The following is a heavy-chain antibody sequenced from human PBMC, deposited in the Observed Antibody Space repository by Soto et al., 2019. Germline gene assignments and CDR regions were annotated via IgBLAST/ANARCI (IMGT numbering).Heavy chain of an antibody. V-gene: IGHV4-31*03. Sequence: TVSRTGTVSGGSISRGGYYWSWIRQHPGKGLEWIGYIYYSGSTYYNPSLKSRVTISVDTSKNQFSLKLSSVTAADMAVYYCARISRTEGGMEVWGQGTTVTVSS. CDR3: ARISRTEGGMEV. CDR2: IYYSGST. J-gene: IGHJ6*02. CDR1: GGSISRGGYY.